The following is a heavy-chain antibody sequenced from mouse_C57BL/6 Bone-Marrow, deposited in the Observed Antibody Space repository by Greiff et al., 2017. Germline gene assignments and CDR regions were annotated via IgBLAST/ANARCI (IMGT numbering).Heavy chain of an antibody. Sequence: EVQGVESGGGLVQPGGSLKLSCAASGFTFSDYGMAWVRQAPRKGPEWVAFISNLAYSIYYADTVTGRFTISRENAKNTLSLEMRSLRSDDTAMYYCARYDYDGDAMYYWGQGTSVTVSS. J-gene: IGHJ4*01. V-gene: IGHV5-15*01. CDR3: ARYDYDGDAMYY. CDR1: GFTFSDYG. D-gene: IGHD2-4*01. CDR2: ISNLAYSI.